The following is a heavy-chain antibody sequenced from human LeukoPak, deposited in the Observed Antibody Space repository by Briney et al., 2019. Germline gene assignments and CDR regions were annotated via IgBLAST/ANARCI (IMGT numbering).Heavy chain of an antibody. V-gene: IGHV3-15*01. CDR3: TTRRQDGW. J-gene: IGHJ4*02. D-gene: IGHD2-15*01. CDR2: IKSKSDGGTI. CDR1: GFTFSDAW. Sequence: PGGSLRLSCVGSGFTFSDAWMSWVRPAPGKGLEWVGRIKSKSDGGTIDYAAPVKGRFTISRDDSRNTLYLQMNSLKTEDTAVYYCTTRRQDGWWGQGTLVTVS.